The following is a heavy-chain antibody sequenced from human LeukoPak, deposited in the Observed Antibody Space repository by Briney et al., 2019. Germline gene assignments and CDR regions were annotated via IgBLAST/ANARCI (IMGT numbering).Heavy chain of an antibody. D-gene: IGHD6-6*01. CDR2: IKQDGSEK. Sequence: GGSLRLSCAASGFTFSNYWVNWVRQAPGKGLEWVANIKQDGSEKYYVDSVKGRFTISRDNAKNSLYLQMNSLRAEDTAVYYCARGRSSSFDYWGQGTLVTVSS. J-gene: IGHJ4*02. V-gene: IGHV3-7*01. CDR1: GFTFSNYW. CDR3: ARGRSSSFDY.